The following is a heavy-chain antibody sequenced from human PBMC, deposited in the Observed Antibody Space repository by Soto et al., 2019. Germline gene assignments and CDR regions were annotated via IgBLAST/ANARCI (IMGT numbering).Heavy chain of an antibody. D-gene: IGHD3-9*01. V-gene: IGHV3-49*03. J-gene: IGHJ6*02. CDR1: GFTFGDYA. Sequence: PGGSLRLSCTASGFTFGDYAMSWFRQAPGKGLEWVGFIRSKAYGGTTEYAASVKGRFTISRDDSKSIAYLQMNSLKTEDTAVYYCTRDPTYYDILTGYGGYYYYGMDVWGQGTTVTVSS. CDR3: TRDPTYYDILTGYGGYYYYGMDV. CDR2: IRSKAYGGTT.